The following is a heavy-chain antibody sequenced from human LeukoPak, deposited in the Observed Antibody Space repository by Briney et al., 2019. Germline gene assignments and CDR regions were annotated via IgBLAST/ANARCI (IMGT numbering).Heavy chain of an antibody. Sequence: VASVKVSCKASGYTFTGYYMHSVRQTPGQGLEWMGWINPNSGGTNYAQKFQGRVTMTRDTSISTAYMELSRLRSDDTAVYYCAREGGYYYDSSGYYTLDYWGQGTLVTVSS. J-gene: IGHJ4*02. V-gene: IGHV1-2*02. D-gene: IGHD3-22*01. CDR1: GYTFTGYY. CDR3: AREGGYYYDSSGYYTLDY. CDR2: INPNSGGT.